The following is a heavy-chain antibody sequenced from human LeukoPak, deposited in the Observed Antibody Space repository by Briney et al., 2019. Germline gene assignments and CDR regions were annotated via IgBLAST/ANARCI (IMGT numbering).Heavy chain of an antibody. CDR3: ARDTQEMATTYYYYYYMDV. Sequence: SWIRQHPGKGLEWIGYIYYSGSTYYNPSLKSRVTISVDTSKNQFSLKLSSVTAADTAVYYCARDTQEMATTYYYYYYMDVWGKGTTVTVSS. D-gene: IGHD5-24*01. V-gene: IGHV4-31*02. J-gene: IGHJ6*03. CDR2: IYYSGST.